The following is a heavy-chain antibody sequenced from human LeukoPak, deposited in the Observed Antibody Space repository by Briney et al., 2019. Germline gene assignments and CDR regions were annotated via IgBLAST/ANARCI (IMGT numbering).Heavy chain of an antibody. CDR1: GYSFTNYW. V-gene: IGHV5-51*01. CDR3: ARQYSGTYYRSFDY. CDR2: IYSGDSDT. Sequence: GESLKISWKGSGYSFTNYWIGWLRQMPRKGLEWMGIIYSGDSDTRYRPSFQGQVIISADKSISTAYLQWSSLKASDTATYYCARQYSGTYYRSFDYWGQGPLVSVSS. J-gene: IGHJ4*02. D-gene: IGHD3-10*01.